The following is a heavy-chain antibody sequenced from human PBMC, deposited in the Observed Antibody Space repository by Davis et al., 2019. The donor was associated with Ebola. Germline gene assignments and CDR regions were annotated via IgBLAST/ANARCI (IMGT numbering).Heavy chain of an antibody. CDR2: ISYDGSNK. CDR3: AKGWGDSSGYYYYYGMDV. D-gene: IGHD3-22*01. CDR1: GFTFSSYA. V-gene: IGHV3-30*04. Sequence: PGGSLRLSCAASGFTFSSYAMHWVRQAPGKGLEWVAVISYDGSNKYYADSVKGRFTISRDNSKNTLYLQMNSLRAEDTAVYYCAKGWGDSSGYYYYYGMDVWGQGTTVTVSS. J-gene: IGHJ6*02.